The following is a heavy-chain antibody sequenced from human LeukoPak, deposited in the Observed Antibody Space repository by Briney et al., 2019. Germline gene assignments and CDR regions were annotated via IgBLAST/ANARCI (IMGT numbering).Heavy chain of an antibody. CDR2: ISSSSSYI. J-gene: IGHJ4*02. CDR3: ARDSGIAVAAE. V-gene: IGHV3-21*01. CDR1: GFTFSSYS. D-gene: IGHD6-19*01. Sequence: GGSLRLSCAASGFTFSSYSMNWVRQAPGKGLEWVSSISSSSSYIYYADSVKGRFTISGDNAKNSLYLQMNSLRAEDTAVCYCARDSGIAVAAEWGQGTLVTVSS.